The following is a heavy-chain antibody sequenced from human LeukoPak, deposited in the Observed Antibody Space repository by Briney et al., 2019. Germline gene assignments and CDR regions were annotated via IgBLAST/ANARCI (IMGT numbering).Heavy chain of an antibody. CDR3: ARGDSSGWYFDY. Sequence: PSETLSLTCAVYGGSFSGYYWSWIRQPPGKGLEWIGEINHSGSTHYNPSLKSRVTISVDTSKKQFSLKLSSVTAADTAVYYCARGDSSGWYFDYWGQGTLVTVSS. V-gene: IGHV4-34*01. CDR2: INHSGST. D-gene: IGHD6-19*01. J-gene: IGHJ4*02. CDR1: GGSFSGYY.